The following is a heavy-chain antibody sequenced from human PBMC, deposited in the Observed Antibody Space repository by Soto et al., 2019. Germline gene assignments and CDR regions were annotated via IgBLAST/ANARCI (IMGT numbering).Heavy chain of an antibody. CDR3: ARGYPDYYGSGSYSLSRYGALGDFDY. CDR1: GFTFSSYG. V-gene: IGHV3-33*01. CDR2: IWYDGSNK. D-gene: IGHD3-10*01. Sequence: GGSLRLSCAASGFTFSSYGMHWVRQAPGKGLEWVAVIWYDGSNKYYADYVKGRFTISRDNSKNTLYLQMNSLRAEDTTVYYCARGYPDYYGSGSYSLSRYGALGDFDYWGQGTLVTVSS. J-gene: IGHJ4*02.